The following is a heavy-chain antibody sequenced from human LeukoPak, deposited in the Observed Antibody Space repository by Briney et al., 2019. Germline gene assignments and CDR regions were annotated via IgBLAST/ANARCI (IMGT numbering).Heavy chain of an antibody. CDR2: IIPIFGTA. D-gene: IGHD3-10*01. V-gene: IGHV1-69*05. CDR1: GGTFSSYA. CDR3: AREGRRITMVRGVNYFDY. Sequence: GASVKVPCKASGGTFSSYAISWVRQAPGQGLEWMGRIIPIFGTANYAQKFQGRVTITTDESTSTAYMELSSLRSEDTAVYYCAREGRRITMVRGVNYFDYWGQGTLVTVSS. J-gene: IGHJ4*02.